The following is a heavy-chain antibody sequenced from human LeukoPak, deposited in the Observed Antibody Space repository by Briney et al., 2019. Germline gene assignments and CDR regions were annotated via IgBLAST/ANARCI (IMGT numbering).Heavy chain of an antibody. CDR3: ARWGATLNAFDV. Sequence: SETLSLTCTVSGGSISSYYWSWIRQPPGKGLEWIGYIYYSGSTNYNPSLKSRVSTLVDTSKSQFSLKLSSVTAADTAMYYCARWGATLNAFDVWGQGTLVTVSS. V-gene: IGHV4-59*08. J-gene: IGHJ3*01. D-gene: IGHD1-26*01. CDR2: IYYSGST. CDR1: GGSISSYY.